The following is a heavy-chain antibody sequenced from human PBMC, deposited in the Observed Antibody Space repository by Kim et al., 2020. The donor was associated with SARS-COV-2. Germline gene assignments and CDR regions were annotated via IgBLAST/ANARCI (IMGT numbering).Heavy chain of an antibody. CDR2: ISAYNGNT. CDR1: GYTFTSYG. J-gene: IGHJ6*02. D-gene: IGHD3-16*01. Sequence: ASVKVSCKASGYTFTSYGISWVRQAPGQGLEWMGWISAYNGNTNYAQKLQGRVTMTTDTSTSTAYMELRSLRSDDTAVYYCARATIRFGGGYYGMDVWGQGTTVTVSS. CDR3: ARATIRFGGGYYGMDV. V-gene: IGHV1-18*01.